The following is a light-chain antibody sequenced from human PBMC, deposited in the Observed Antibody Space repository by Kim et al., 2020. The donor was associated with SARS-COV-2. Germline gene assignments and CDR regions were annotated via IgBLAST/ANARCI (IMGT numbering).Light chain of an antibody. CDR3: QQYNNWPPIT. Sequence: EIVMTQSPATLSVSPGERAALSCRASQNVNNKLAWYQQKPGQAPRLLIYDASTRASGIPARFIGSGTGTEFTLTIFRLQSEDFALYYCQQYNNWPPITFGQVTRLEIK. J-gene: IGKJ5*01. CDR2: DAS. V-gene: IGKV3-15*01. CDR1: QNVNNK.